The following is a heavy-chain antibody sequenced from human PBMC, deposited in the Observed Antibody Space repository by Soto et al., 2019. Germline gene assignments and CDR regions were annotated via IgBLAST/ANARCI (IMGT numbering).Heavy chain of an antibody. J-gene: IGHJ5*02. D-gene: IGHD4-17*01. CDR3: ARSTTVTTPYNWFDP. CDR2: IIPTFGTA. V-gene: IGHV1-69*13. Sequence: GASVKVSCKASGGTFSSYAISWVRQAPGQGLEWMGGIIPTFGTANYAQKFQGRVTITADESTSTAYMELSSLRSEDTAVYYCARSTTVTTPYNWFDPWGQGTLFTVSS. CDR1: GGTFSSYA.